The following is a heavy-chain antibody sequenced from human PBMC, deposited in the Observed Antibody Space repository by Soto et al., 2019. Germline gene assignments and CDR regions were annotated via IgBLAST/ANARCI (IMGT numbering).Heavy chain of an antibody. CDR2: INAGNGNT. CDR3: ARDTFGDSITVAGSPPGGIDY. J-gene: IGHJ4*02. V-gene: IGHV1-3*01. CDR1: GYTFTNYG. D-gene: IGHD6-19*01. Sequence: ASVKVSCKASGYTFTNYGMHWVRQAPGQRLEWMGWINAGNGNTRYSQKFQGRVTITRDTSASTAYMELSSLRSEDTAVFYCARDTFGDSITVAGSPPGGIDYWGQGTLVTDSS.